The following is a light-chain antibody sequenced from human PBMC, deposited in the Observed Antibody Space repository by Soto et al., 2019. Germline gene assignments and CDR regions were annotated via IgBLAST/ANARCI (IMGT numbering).Light chain of an antibody. CDR2: DAS. V-gene: IGKV1-5*01. Sequence: DIQMTQSPSTLSASVGDRVTITCRASQSISSWLAWYQQKPGKAPKLLIYDASSLESGVPSRFSGSGSGTEFTLTISSLQPDDFATYYCQQYNSYSGGTFGPGTKVDMK. CDR3: QQYNSYSGGT. CDR1: QSISSW. J-gene: IGKJ3*01.